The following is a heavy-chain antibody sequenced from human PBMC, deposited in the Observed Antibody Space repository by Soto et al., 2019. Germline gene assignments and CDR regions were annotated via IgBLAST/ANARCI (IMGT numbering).Heavy chain of an antibody. CDR2: IIPILGIA. CDR3: AREDIVVVPAAPESYYYYGMDV. CDR1: GGTFSSYT. Sequence: SVKVSCKASGGTFSSYTISWVRQAPGQGLEWMGRIIPILGIANYAQKFQGRVTITADKSTSTAYMELSSLRSEDTAVYYCAREDIVVVPAAPESYYYYGMDVWGQGTTVTVSS. D-gene: IGHD2-2*01. J-gene: IGHJ6*02. V-gene: IGHV1-69*04.